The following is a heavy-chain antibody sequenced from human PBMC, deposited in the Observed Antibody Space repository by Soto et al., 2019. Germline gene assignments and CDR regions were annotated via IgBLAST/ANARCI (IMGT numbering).Heavy chain of an antibody. CDR1: GFIFDNSN. J-gene: IGHJ4*02. V-gene: IGHV3-48*02. CDR3: ARDDFYETGGYGGADY. D-gene: IGHD3-22*01. Sequence: EVHLVESGGGLVQSGGSLRLSCVVSGFIFDNSNMNWFRQAPGKGLEWIAYISDDGKKVYYADSAKGRFTISRDNAKNSLYLQMYSLRDEDTAVYHCARDDFYETGGYGGADYWGQGTLVTVSS. CDR2: ISDDGKKV.